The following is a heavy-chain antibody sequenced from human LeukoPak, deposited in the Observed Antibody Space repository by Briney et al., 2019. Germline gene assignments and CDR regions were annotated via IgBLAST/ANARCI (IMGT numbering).Heavy chain of an antibody. CDR2: ISWDGGST. V-gene: IGHV3-43*01. Sequence: GGSLRLSCAASGLTLDDYTMHWVRQAPGKGLEWVSLISWDGGSTYYADSVKGRFTISRDNSKNSLYLQMNSLRTEDTALYYCAKDKARVPAAILDYWGQGTLVTVSS. CDR1: GLTLDDYT. J-gene: IGHJ4*02. CDR3: AKDKARVPAAILDY. D-gene: IGHD2-2*01.